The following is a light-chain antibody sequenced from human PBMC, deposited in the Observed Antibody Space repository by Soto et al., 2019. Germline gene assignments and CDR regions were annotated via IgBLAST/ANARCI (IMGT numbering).Light chain of an antibody. J-gene: IGKJ3*01. CDR2: AAS. Sequence: DIQLTQSPSFLSASVGDRVTITCRASQDVSRYLAWYQQKPGKAPNLLIYAASTLRSGVPSRFSGSGSETEFTPTTSSLQPEDFATYYCHQLNSYVFAFGPGTKVDIK. V-gene: IGKV1-9*01. CDR3: HQLNSYVFA. CDR1: QDVSRY.